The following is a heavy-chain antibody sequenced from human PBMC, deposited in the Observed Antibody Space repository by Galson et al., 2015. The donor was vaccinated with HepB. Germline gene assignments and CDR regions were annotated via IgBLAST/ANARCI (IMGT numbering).Heavy chain of an antibody. CDR1: GFTVGSSY. CDR2: IYNNGDT. CDR3: ARERAGGILDY. Sequence: SLRLSCAASGFTVGSSYMSWVRQAPGKGLEWVSVIYNNGDTFYADSVKGRFTISRDSSKNVLSLEMNSLRAEDTAMYYCARERAGGILDYWGQGTVVTVSS. V-gene: IGHV3-53*01. J-gene: IGHJ4*02. D-gene: IGHD3-16*01.